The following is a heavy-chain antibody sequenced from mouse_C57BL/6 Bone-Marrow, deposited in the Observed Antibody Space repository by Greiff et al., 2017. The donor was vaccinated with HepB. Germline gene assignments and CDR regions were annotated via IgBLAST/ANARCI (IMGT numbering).Heavy chain of an antibody. Sequence: VQLQQSGAELVRPGASVKLSCTASGFNIKDYYMHWVKQRPEQGLEWIGRIDPEDGDTEYAPKFQGKATMTADTSSSTAYLPRNSLTSEDTAVYYCTTELGYFDVGGTGTTVTVSS. CDR1: GFNIKDYY. CDR3: TTELGYFDV. CDR2: IDPEDGDT. J-gene: IGHJ1*03. V-gene: IGHV14-1*01.